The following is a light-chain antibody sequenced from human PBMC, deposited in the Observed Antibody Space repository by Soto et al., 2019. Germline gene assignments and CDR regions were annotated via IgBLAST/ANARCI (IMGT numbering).Light chain of an antibody. J-gene: IGKJ1*01. V-gene: IGKV1-39*01. CDR1: QTVSNF. CDR3: QQTYGIPPT. Sequence: DIPMTQSPSSLSASVGDRVTISCRASQTVSNFLNWYRQKPGRAPELLIYAASNLQGGVPSRFSGSGSGTDFTLAINSLQPEDFATYYCQQTYGIPPTFGQGTNVELK. CDR2: AAS.